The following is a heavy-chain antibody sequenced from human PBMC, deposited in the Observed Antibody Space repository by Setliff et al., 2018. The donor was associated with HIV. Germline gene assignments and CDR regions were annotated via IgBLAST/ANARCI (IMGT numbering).Heavy chain of an antibody. CDR3: ARHMPSGDPFDF. J-gene: IGHJ4*02. CDR2: ISRSDSTI. V-gene: IGHV3-48*03. Sequence: PGVSLRLSCAASGFTFSSYEMNWVRQAPGKGLEWVSYISRSDSTIYYADSVKGRFTISRDNTKNSLYLQMNSLRAEDTAVYYCARHMPSGDPFDFWGQGTLVTVSS. D-gene: IGHD7-27*01. CDR1: GFTFSSYE.